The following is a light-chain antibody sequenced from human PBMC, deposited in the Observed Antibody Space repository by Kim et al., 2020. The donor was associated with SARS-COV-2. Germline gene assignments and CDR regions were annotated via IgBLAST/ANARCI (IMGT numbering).Light chain of an antibody. J-gene: IGKJ2*01. CDR1: QDISNY. CDR2: DAS. V-gene: IGKV1-33*01. Sequence: DIQMTQSPSSLSASVGDRVTITCQASQDISNYLNWYQQKPGKAPKLLIYDASNLETGVPSRFSGSGSGTDFTFTISSLQPEDIATYYCQHYDNLLPMYTFGQGTKLEI. CDR3: QHYDNLLPMYT.